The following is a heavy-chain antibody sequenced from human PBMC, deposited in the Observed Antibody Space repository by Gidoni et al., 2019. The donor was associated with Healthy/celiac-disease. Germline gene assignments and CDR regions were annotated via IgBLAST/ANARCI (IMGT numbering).Heavy chain of an antibody. CDR1: GGTFSSHA. J-gene: IGHJ3*02. D-gene: IGHD3-10*01. CDR3: ARVPAITMVRGVPLGDAFDI. CDR2: IIPILGIA. V-gene: IGHV1-69*09. Sequence: QVQLVQSGAEVKKPGSSVKVSCKASGGTFSSHAISWVRQAPGQGLEWMGRIIPILGIANYAQKFQDRVTITADKSTSTAYMELSSLRSEDTAVYYCARVPAITMVRGVPLGDAFDIWGQGTMVTVSS.